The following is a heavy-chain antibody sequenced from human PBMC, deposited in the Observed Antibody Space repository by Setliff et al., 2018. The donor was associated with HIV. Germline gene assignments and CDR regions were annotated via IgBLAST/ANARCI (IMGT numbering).Heavy chain of an antibody. CDR3: ASGGVDFVWGSYSPVPF. CDR1: GGSIGSTDYY. J-gene: IGHJ3*01. CDR2: IDYSWNT. Sequence: SETLSLTCTVSGGSIGSTDYYWGWIRQPPGKGLEWIGTIDYSWNTYYNPSLKSRVTISVDTSKNQFSLKLSSVTAAATAVYYCASGGVDFVWGSYSPVPFWGQGTMVTVSS. D-gene: IGHD3-16*01. V-gene: IGHV4-39*07.